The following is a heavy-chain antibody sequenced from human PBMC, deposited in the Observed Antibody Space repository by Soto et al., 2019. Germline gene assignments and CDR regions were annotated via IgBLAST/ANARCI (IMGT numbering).Heavy chain of an antibody. CDR3: VKGRGSFLVHFGLDV. Sequence: EVQLVESGGGFVQPGRSLRLSCIASGFTFDDYAMHWVRQAPGKGLEWVSSVDWNSGSVAYADLVKGRFTVSRDNARNSLFLQMKLLRGEGTALYYCVKGRGSFLVHFGLDVWGQGTTVTVSS. CDR1: GFTFDDYA. CDR2: VDWNSGSV. J-gene: IGHJ6*02. D-gene: IGHD1-26*01. V-gene: IGHV3-9*01.